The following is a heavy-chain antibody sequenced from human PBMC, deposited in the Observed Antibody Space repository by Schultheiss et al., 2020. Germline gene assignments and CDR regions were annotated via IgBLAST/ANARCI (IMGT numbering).Heavy chain of an antibody. V-gene: IGHV4-34*01. CDR2: INHSGST. D-gene: IGHD3-16*01. CDR1: GGSFSGYY. CDR3: ARGLRPYYYYGMDV. J-gene: IGHJ6*02. Sequence: SETLSLTCAVYGGSFSGYYWSWIRQPPGKGLEWIGEINHSGSTYYNPSLKSRVTISVDTSKNQFSLKLSSVTAADTAVYYCARGLRPYYYYGMDVWGQGTTVTVSS.